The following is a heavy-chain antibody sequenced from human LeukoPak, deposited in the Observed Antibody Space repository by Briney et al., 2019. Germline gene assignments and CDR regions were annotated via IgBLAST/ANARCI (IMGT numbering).Heavy chain of an antibody. V-gene: IGHV3-21*01. Sequence: GGSLRLSCAASGFTFSSYSMNWVRQAPGKGLEWVSSISSSSSYIYYADSVKGRFTISRDNAKNSLYLQMNSLRAEDTAVYYCARSGYCSGGSCYSASPIDYWGHGTLVTVSS. D-gene: IGHD2-15*01. J-gene: IGHJ4*01. CDR3: ARSGYCSGGSCYSASPIDY. CDR1: GFTFSSYS. CDR2: ISSSSSYI.